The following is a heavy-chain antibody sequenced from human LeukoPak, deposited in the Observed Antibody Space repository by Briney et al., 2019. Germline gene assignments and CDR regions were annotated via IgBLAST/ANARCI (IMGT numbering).Heavy chain of an antibody. CDR1: GFTFSRYG. CDR3: AKDHGGIAI. Sequence: GGSLRLSCAASGFTFSRYGMHWARQAPGKGLEWVAVISYDGSNEYYADSVKGRFTISRDNSKNTLYLQMNSLRAEDTAVYYCAKDHGGIAIWGQGTMVAVSS. J-gene: IGHJ3*02. D-gene: IGHD6-13*01. CDR2: ISYDGSNE. V-gene: IGHV3-30*18.